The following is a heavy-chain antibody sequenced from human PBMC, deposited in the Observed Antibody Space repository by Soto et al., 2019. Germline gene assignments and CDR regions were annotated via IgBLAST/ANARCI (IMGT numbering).Heavy chain of an antibody. D-gene: IGHD2-21*02. J-gene: IGHJ4*02. Sequence: GGSLRLCCSASRFTFAGHAMSWVRHAAGRGLERGSGITGKAANTVYADSVEGRFTISRDNSKDALYLQLNSLRAEDTAVYFCAKAARDCGGDCYAPDFDSWGQGALVTVSS. CDR1: RFTFAGHA. V-gene: IGHV3-23*01. CDR3: AKAARDCGGDCYAPDFDS. CDR2: ITGKAANT.